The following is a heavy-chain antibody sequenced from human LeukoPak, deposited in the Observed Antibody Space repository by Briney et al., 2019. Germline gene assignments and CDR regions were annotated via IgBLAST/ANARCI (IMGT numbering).Heavy chain of an antibody. CDR2: IRYDGSNK. J-gene: IGHJ4*02. D-gene: IGHD1-26*01. CDR3: AKDRRFQEGATPVDY. CDR1: GFTFSSYG. V-gene: IGHV3-30*02. Sequence: PGVSLRLSCAASGFTFSSYGMHWVRQAPGKGLEWVAFIRYDGSNKYYADSVKGRFTISRDNSKNTLYLQMNSLRAEDTAVYYCAKDRRFQEGATPVDYWGQGTLVTVSS.